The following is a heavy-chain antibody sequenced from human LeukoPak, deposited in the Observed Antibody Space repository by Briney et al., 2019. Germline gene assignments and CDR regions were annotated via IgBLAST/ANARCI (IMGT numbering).Heavy chain of an antibody. V-gene: IGHV1-3*01. CDR1: GYTFTSYA. J-gene: IGHJ4*02. CDR3: ARDDSSWYLIDY. Sequence: GASVTVSCTASGYTFTSYAMHWVRQAPGQRLEWMGWINAGIGNTKYSQKFQGRVTITRDTSAGTAYMELSSLRSEDTAVYYCARDDSSWYLIDYWGQGTLVTVSS. D-gene: IGHD6-13*01. CDR2: INAGIGNT.